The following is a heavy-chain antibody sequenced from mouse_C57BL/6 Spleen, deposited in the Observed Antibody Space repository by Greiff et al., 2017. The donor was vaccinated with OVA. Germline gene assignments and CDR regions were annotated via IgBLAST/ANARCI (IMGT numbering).Heavy chain of an antibody. D-gene: IGHD1-1*01. Sequence: QVQLQQSGAELVRPGASVTLSCKASGYTFTDYEMHWVKQTPVHGLEWIGAIDPETGGTAYNQKFKGKAILTADKSSSTAYMELRSLTSEDSAVYYCTRSKEFITTVGTPFDVWGTGTTVTVSS. J-gene: IGHJ1*03. CDR1: GYTFTDYE. CDR2: IDPETGGT. V-gene: IGHV1-15*01. CDR3: TRSKEFITTVGTPFDV.